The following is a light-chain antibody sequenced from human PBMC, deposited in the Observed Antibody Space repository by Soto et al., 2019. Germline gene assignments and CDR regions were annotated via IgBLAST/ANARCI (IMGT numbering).Light chain of an antibody. J-gene: IGLJ1*01. Sequence: LTQPASVSGSPGQSITISCTGTSSDVGSYNLVSWYQQHPGKAPKLMIYEGSKRPSGVSNRFSGSKSGNTASLTISGLQAEDEADYYCCSYAGSSTLYVFGTGTKVTVL. CDR1: SSDVGSYNL. V-gene: IGLV2-23*01. CDR2: EGS. CDR3: CSYAGSSTLYV.